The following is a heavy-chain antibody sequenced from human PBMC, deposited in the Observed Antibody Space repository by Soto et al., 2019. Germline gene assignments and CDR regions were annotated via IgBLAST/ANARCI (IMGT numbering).Heavy chain of an antibody. CDR3: AREDYAGSGSLKYGMDV. CDR1: GFTFSRFA. Sequence: QVQLVESGGGVVQPGRSLRLSCAASGFTFSRFAMHWVRQAPGKGLEWVAVISDDGRKKNYVDSVKGRLTISRDNSKNTLYLQVNSLGIEDTAVYSCAREDYAGSGSLKYGMDVWGHGTTVIVSS. CDR2: ISDDGRKK. V-gene: IGHV3-30*04. J-gene: IGHJ6*02. D-gene: IGHD3-10*01.